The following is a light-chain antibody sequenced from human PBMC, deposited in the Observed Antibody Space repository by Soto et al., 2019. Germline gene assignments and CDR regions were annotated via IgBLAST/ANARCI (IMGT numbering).Light chain of an antibody. Sequence: QSALTQPRSVSGSPGQLVTISCTGTAIYKYVYWYEQQPGKAPKLALYDVTKRPSGVPDRFSGSKSGNTASATISGPQAGDEAGYYSCSCADNYCPEVSGGGTKLTVL. CDR2: DVT. V-gene: IGLV2-11*01. J-gene: IGLJ2*01. CDR1: AIYKY. CDR3: CSCADNYCPEV.